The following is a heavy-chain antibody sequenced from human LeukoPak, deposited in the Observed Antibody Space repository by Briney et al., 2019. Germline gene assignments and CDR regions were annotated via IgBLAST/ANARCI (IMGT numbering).Heavy chain of an antibody. CDR3: ARGGTDDFWSGYPLDY. CDR1: GGSISSGDYY. J-gene: IGHJ4*02. CDR2: IYYSGST. D-gene: IGHD3-3*01. V-gene: IGHV4-30-4*01. Sequence: PSETLSLTCTVSGGSISSGDYYWSWIRQPPGKGLEWIGCIYYSGSTYYNPSLKSRVTISVDTSKNQFSLKLSSVTAADTAVYYCARGGTDDFWSGYPLDYWGQGTLVTVSS.